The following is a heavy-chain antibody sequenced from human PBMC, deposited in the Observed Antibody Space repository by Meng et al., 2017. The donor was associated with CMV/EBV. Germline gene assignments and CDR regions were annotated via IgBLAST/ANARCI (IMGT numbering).Heavy chain of an antibody. J-gene: IGHJ4*02. CDR2: ISGSGGST. V-gene: IGHV3-23*01. CDR1: GFTFSDYY. Sequence: GESLKISCAASGFTFSDYYMSWIRQAPGKGLEWVSAISGSGGSTYYADSVKGRFTISRDNSKNTLYLQMNSLRAEDTAVYYCAKDRLNLFTEYQLPATHFDYWGQGTLVTVSS. CDR3: AKDRLNLFTEYQLPATHFDY. D-gene: IGHD2-2*01.